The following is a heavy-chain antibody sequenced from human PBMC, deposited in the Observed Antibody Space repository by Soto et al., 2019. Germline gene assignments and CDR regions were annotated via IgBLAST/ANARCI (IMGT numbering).Heavy chain of an antibody. J-gene: IGHJ6*02. CDR3: ARDLISGNTPRYWYYYGMDV. D-gene: IGHD1-7*01. Sequence: EVQLLQSGGNLVQPGGSLRLSCGASGFTFSNFAMSWVRQAPGRGLEWVAGLSASGTSTYYADSVRGRFTVSRDNSNNTLFLQMNSLRDEDAAVYYCARDLISGNTPRYWYYYGMDVWGQGTTVTVS. V-gene: IGHV3-23*01. CDR1: GFTFSNFA. CDR2: LSASGTST.